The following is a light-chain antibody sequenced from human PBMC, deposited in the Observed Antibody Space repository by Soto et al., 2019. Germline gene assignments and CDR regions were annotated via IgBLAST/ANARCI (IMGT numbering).Light chain of an antibody. CDR3: QLYDGSLFT. J-gene: IGKJ3*01. CDR2: SAS. V-gene: IGKV3-20*01. Sequence: EVVLTQSPGTLSLSPGERVTLSCRASQSVASSYLAWYQQKPGRAPRLLFYSASSRATGIPDRFSGSGSGTDFTLTISRLEPEDFAVYYCQLYDGSLFTFGPGTKVDIK. CDR1: QSVASSY.